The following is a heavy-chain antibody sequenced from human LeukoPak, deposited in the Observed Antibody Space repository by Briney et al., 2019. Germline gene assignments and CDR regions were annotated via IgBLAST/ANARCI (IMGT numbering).Heavy chain of an antibody. D-gene: IGHD3-10*01. CDR2: IIPIFGTA. V-gene: IGHV1-69*13. CDR1: GGTFSSYA. J-gene: IGHJ6*02. CDR3: ARDSYYYGSGTSSRGYYYYYYGMDV. Sequence: SVKVSCKASGGTFSSYAISWVRQAPGQGLEWMGGIIPIFGTANYAQKFQGRVTITADESTSTAYMELSSLRSEDTAVYYCARDSYYYGSGTSSRGYYYYYYGMDVWGQGTTVTVSS.